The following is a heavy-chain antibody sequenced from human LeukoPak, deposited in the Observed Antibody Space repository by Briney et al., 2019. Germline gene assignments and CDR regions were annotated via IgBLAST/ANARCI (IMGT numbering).Heavy chain of an antibody. CDR2: IRSKAYGGTT. CDR3: TRRYNYDSSGYYYVRDAFDI. D-gene: IGHD3-22*01. CDR1: GFTFGGYV. V-gene: IGHV3-49*04. J-gene: IGHJ3*02. Sequence: GGSLRLSSTASGFTFGGYVMSWVRQAPGKGLEWVGFIRSKAYGGTTKNAASVKGRFTISRDDSRSIAYLQMNSLKTEDTAVYYCTRRYNYDSSGYYYVRDAFDIWGQGTMVTVSS.